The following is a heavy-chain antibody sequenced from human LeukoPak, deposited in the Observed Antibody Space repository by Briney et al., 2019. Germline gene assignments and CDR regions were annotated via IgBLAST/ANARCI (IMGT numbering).Heavy chain of an antibody. Sequence: PGGSLRLSCEASGFMLNVYYMSWFRLAPGKGLEWIGYISPTGSYTTYADSVRGRFTISRDNAKNLLFLQMNDLRTEDTAVYYRARKLGGTQWGGDCLFDHWGQGTRVAVSS. J-gene: IGHJ4*02. D-gene: IGHD2-21*02. CDR1: GFMLNVYY. CDR3: ARKLGGTQWGGDCLFDH. CDR2: ISPTGSYT. V-gene: IGHV3-11*03.